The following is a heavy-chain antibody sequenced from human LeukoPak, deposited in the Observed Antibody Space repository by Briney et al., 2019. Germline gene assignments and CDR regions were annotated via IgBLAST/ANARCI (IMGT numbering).Heavy chain of an antibody. D-gene: IGHD4-11*01. J-gene: IGHJ4*02. V-gene: IGHV3-33*08. CDR2: IWSDGTNK. Sequence: GGSLRLSCAASGFTFNTYSMNWVRQAPGKGLEWVAVIWSDGTNKYYAASVKGRFSISRDDSGKTVYLQMNSLRPEDTGIYYCARDAQRGFDYSNSLQYWGQGTPVTVST. CDR1: GFTFNTYS. CDR3: ARDAQRGFDYSNSLQY.